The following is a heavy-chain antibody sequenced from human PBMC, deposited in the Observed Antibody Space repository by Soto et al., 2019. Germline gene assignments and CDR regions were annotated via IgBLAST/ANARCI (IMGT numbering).Heavy chain of an antibody. V-gene: IGHV3-30-3*01. D-gene: IGHD6-19*01. Sequence: GGSLRLSCAASGFTFSSYAMHWVRQAPGKGLEWVAVISYDGSNKYYADSVKGRFTISRDNSKNTLYLQMNSLRAEDTAVYYCARDIWRAVAGHFDYWGQGTLVTVSS. CDR2: ISYDGSNK. J-gene: IGHJ4*02. CDR3: ARDIWRAVAGHFDY. CDR1: GFTFSSYA.